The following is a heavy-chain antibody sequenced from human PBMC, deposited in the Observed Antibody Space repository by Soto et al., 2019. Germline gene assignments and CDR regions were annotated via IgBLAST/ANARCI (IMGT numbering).Heavy chain of an antibody. V-gene: IGHV1-69*13. CDR2: IIPIFGTA. CDR1: GGTFSSYA. Sequence: GASVKVSCKASGGTFSSYAISWVRQAPGQGLEWMGGIIPIFGTANYAQKFQGRVTITADESTSTAYMELSSLRSEDTAVYYCAREHLFAVAHNWFDPWGQGTLGTVSS. J-gene: IGHJ5*02. D-gene: IGHD6-19*01. CDR3: AREHLFAVAHNWFDP.